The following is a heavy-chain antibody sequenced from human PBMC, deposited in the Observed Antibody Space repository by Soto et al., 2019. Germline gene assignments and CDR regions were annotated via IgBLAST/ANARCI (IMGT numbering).Heavy chain of an antibody. Sequence: PGGSLRLSCAASGFTFSSYGMHWVRQAPGKGLEWVAVISYDGSNKYYADSVKGRFSISRDKSKNTLYLQMNSLRAEDTAVYHCAKDRGIKIGYCISTSCSPYYYYGMDVWGQGTTVTVSS. CDR3: AKDRGIKIGYCISTSCSPYYYYGMDV. J-gene: IGHJ6*02. CDR1: GFTFSSYG. CDR2: ISYDGSNK. V-gene: IGHV3-30*18. D-gene: IGHD2-2*01.